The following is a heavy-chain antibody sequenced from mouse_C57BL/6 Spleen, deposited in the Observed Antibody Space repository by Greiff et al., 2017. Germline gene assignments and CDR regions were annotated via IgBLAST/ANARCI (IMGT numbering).Heavy chain of an antibody. J-gene: IGHJ3*01. CDR1: GYTFTSYW. D-gene: IGHD2-5*01. V-gene: IGHV1-69*01. CDR2: IDPSDSYT. Sequence: VQLQQPGAELVMPGASVKLSCKASGYTFTSYWMHWVKQRPGQGLEWIGEIDPSDSYTNYNQKFKGKSTLTVDKSSSTAYMQLSSLTSEDSAVYYCARSGYYSSPTVAYWGQGTLVTVSA. CDR3: ARSGYYSSPTVAY.